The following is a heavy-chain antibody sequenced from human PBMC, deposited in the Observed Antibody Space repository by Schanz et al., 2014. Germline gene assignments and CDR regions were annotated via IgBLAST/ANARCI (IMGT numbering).Heavy chain of an antibody. CDR1: GFSFTTYA. Sequence: EVQLLESGGGLVQPGGSLRLSCASSGFSFTTYAMSWVRQAPGKGLEWVSSISSGGGSTYYADSVKGRFTISRDNSKNTLYLQMKILRTAETTVYYCPRGKYCTVTRCYRTETEGRYYRDVWGKGTTVTVSS. D-gene: IGHD2-8*02. J-gene: IGHJ6*03. CDR2: ISSGGGST. V-gene: IGHV3-23*01. CDR3: PRGKYCTVTRCYRTETEGRYYRDV.